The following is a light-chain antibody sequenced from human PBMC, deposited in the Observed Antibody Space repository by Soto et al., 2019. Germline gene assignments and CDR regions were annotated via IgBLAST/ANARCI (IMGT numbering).Light chain of an antibody. CDR2: GAS. Sequence: EIVLTQSPGTLSLSPGERATLSCRASQSVSSSYLAWYQQKPGQAPRLLIYGASSRATGIPDRFSGSGAGTDFTLIISRLEPEYFAVYYCQQYGSPWTFGQGTKVEIK. V-gene: IGKV3-20*01. J-gene: IGKJ1*01. CDR1: QSVSSSY. CDR3: QQYGSPWT.